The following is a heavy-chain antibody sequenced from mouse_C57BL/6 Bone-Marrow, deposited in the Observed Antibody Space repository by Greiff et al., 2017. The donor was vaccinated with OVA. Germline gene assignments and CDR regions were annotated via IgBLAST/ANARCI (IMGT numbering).Heavy chain of an antibody. CDR1: GYAFSSYW. CDR3: ATGGRYYFDY. V-gene: IGHV1-80*01. D-gene: IGHD1-1*01. CDR2: IYPGDGDT. J-gene: IGHJ2*01. Sequence: VKLQESGAELVKPGASVKISCKASGYAFSSYWMNWVKQRPGKGLEWIGQIYPGDGDTNYNGKFKGKATLTADKSSSTAYMQLSSLTSEDSAVYFCATGGRYYFDYWGQGTTLTVSS.